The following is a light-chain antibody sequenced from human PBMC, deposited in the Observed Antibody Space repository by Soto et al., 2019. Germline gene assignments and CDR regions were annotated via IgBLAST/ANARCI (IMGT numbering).Light chain of an antibody. CDR1: QGIRNY. CDR2: VAS. Sequence: IQMTQSPSSLSASVGDTVTVTCRASQGIRNYLNWFQQKPGKAPKRLISVASTLQSGVPSRFSGSGSGTEFTLTISSLQPEDSANYYCLQRNTYPYTFGQGTKLEIK. J-gene: IGKJ2*01. CDR3: LQRNTYPYT. V-gene: IGKV1-17*01.